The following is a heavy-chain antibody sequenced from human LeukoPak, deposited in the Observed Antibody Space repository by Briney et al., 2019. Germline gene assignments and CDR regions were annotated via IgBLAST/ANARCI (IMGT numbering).Heavy chain of an antibody. Sequence: GGSLRLSCVASGFAFSSYSMNWVRQAPGKGLEWVSSISSSSSYKYYTDSVKGRFTISRDNAKNSLYLQMNSLRAEDTAVYYCARSAAGTYYWGQGTLVTVSS. D-gene: IGHD1-1*01. V-gene: IGHV3-21*01. J-gene: IGHJ4*02. CDR3: ARSAAGTYY. CDR2: ISSSSSYK. CDR1: GFAFSSYS.